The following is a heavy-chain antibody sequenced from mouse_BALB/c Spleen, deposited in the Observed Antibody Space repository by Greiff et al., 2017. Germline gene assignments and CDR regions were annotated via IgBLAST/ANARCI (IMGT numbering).Heavy chain of an antibody. CDR3: TRSGRYDPWFAY. J-gene: IGHJ3*01. D-gene: IGHD2-14*01. CDR1: GYTFTSYW. CDR2: IYPSDSYT. Sequence: VQLQQPGAELVRPGASVKLSCKASGYTFTSYWINWVKQRPGQGLEWIGNIYPSDSYTNYNQKFKDKATLTVDKSSSTAYMQLSSPTSEDSAVYYCTRSGRYDPWFAYWGQGTLVTVSA. V-gene: IGHV1-69*02.